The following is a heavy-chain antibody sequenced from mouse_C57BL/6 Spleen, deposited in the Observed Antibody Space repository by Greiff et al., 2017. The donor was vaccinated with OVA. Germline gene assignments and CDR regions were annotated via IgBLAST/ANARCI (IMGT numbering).Heavy chain of an antibody. J-gene: IGHJ3*01. CDR3: AREDDYDGTWFAY. CDR2: ISDGGSYT. CDR1: GFTFSSYA. D-gene: IGHD2-4*01. Sequence: VVESGGGLVKPGGSLKLSCAASGFTFSSYAMSWVRQTPEKRLEWVATISDGGSYTYYPDNVKGRFTISRDNAKNNLYLQMSHLKSEDTAMYYCAREDDYDGTWFAYWGQGTLVTVSA. V-gene: IGHV5-4*01.